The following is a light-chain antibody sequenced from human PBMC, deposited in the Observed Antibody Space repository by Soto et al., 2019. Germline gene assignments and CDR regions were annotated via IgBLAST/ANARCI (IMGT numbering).Light chain of an antibody. CDR1: SSHIGSNT. Sequence: QAVVTQPPSASGTPGQRVIISCSGSSSHIGSNTVNWYQQLPGTAPKLLIYSNNQRPSGVPDRFSGSKSGTSASLAISGLQSEDEADYYCAVWDDSLNGRYVFGTGTKLTVL. CDR3: AVWDDSLNGRYV. V-gene: IGLV1-44*01. J-gene: IGLJ1*01. CDR2: SNN.